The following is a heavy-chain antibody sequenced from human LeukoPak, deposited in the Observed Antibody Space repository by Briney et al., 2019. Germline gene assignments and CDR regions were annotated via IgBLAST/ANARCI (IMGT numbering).Heavy chain of an antibody. CDR2: IYPGDSDT. V-gene: IGHV5-51*01. D-gene: IGHD3-22*01. CDR3: ARRLTYYYDSSGYSQASAFDI. Sequence: GESLKISCKGSGYSFTSYWIGWVRQMPGKGLGWMGIIYPGDSDTRYSPSFQGQVTISTDKSISTAYLQWSSLKASDTAMYYCARRLTYYYDSSGYSQASAFDIWGQGTMVTVSS. CDR1: GYSFTSYW. J-gene: IGHJ3*02.